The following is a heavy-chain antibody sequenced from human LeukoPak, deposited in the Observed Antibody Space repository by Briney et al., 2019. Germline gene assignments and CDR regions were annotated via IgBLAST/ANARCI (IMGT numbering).Heavy chain of an antibody. Sequence: PSETLSLTCTVSGGSISSYYWSWIRQPPGKGLEWIGYIYYSGSTNYNPSLKSRVTISVDTSKDQFSLKLSSVTAADTAVYYCARDAYGSGSYYPRWFDPWGQGTLVTVSS. CDR2: IYYSGST. CDR1: GGSISSYY. V-gene: IGHV4-59*01. J-gene: IGHJ5*02. D-gene: IGHD3-10*01. CDR3: ARDAYGSGSYYPRWFDP.